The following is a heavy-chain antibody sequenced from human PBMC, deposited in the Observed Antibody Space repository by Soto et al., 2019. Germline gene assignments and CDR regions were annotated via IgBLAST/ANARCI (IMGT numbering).Heavy chain of an antibody. V-gene: IGHV1-18*01. J-gene: IGHJ6*02. D-gene: IGHD2-8*01. CDR2: ISPKNGCT. CDR1: GYTFANYG. CDR3: ARGHSTDCSNGVCSFFYNHEMDV. Sequence: ASVKVSCKASGYTFANYGVSWVRQAPGQGLEWMGGISPKNGCTNYAQKFQGRVTMTTDTSTSTVYMELTRLRSDDTAVYFCARGHSTDCSNGVCSFFYNHEMDVWGQGTTVTVSS.